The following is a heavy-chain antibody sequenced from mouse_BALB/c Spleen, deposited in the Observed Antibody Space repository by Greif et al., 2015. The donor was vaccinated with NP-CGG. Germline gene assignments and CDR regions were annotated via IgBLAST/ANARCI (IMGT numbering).Heavy chain of an antibody. Sequence: VQLQESGPGLVAPSQSLSITCTVSGFSLTGYGVNWVRQPPGKGLEWLGMIWGDGSTDYNSALKSRLSISKDNSKSQGFLKMNSLQTDDTARYYCARGDYGSSLYYAMDYWGQGTSVTVSS. D-gene: IGHD1-1*01. V-gene: IGHV2-6-7*01. CDR3: ARGDYGSSLYYAMDY. CDR1: GFSLTGYG. J-gene: IGHJ4*01. CDR2: IWGDGST.